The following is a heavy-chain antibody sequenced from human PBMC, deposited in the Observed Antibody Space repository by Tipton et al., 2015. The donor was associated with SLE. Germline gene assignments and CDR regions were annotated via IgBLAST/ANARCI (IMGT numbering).Heavy chain of an antibody. Sequence: LRLSCAVSGYSLSSGFYWGWGRQPPRKGLEWVGSIYHSGGTHYNPAPKSRVTISVDTSKKQFSLKLSSVTAADTAVYYCARPMDYAGYFQHWGQGTLVTVSS. J-gene: IGHJ1*01. V-gene: IGHV4-38-2*01. CDR3: ARPMDYAGYFQH. D-gene: IGHD4-17*01. CDR2: IYHSGGT. CDR1: GYSLSSGFY.